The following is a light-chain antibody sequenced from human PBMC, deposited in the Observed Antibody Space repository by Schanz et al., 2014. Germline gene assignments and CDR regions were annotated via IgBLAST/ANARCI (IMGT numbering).Light chain of an antibody. CDR1: QSISKY. CDR2: AAS. CDR3: QQYGSSPWT. Sequence: DIQMTQSPSSLSASVGDRVTITCRASQSISKYLHWYQQKPGKAPNLLIYAASSLQSGVPSRFSGSGSGTDFTLTISRLEPEDFAVYYCQQYGSSPWTFGQGTKVEVK. J-gene: IGKJ1*01. V-gene: IGKV1-39*01.